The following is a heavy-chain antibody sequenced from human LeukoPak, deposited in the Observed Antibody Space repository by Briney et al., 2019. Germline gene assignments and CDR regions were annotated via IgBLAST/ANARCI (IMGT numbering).Heavy chain of an antibody. J-gene: IGHJ3*02. Sequence: GGSLRLSCAASGFTFSSYSMNWARQAPGKGLEWVSSISSSSSYIYYADSVKGRFTISRDNAKNSLYLQMNSLRAEDTAVYYCARDRTNAFDIWGQGTMVTVSS. V-gene: IGHV3-21*01. CDR3: ARDRTNAFDI. CDR1: GFTFSSYS. CDR2: ISSSSSYI. D-gene: IGHD3-3*01.